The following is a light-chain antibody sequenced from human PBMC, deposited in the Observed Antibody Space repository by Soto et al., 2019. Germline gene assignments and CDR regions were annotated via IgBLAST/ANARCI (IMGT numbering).Light chain of an antibody. CDR1: QSVSSN. CDR2: GAS. J-gene: IGKJ5*01. Sequence: EIVMTQSPGTLSVSPGERATLSCKASQSVSSNLAWYQQKPGQAPRLLIYGASTRATAIPARFSGSGSGTEFTLTISSLEPEDFAVYYCQQRNLWPPVTFGQGTRLEIK. CDR3: QQRNLWPPVT. V-gene: IGKV3-15*01.